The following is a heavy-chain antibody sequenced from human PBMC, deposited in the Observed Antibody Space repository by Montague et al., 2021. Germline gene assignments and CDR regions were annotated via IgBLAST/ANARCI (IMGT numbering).Heavy chain of an antibody. CDR2: VFHGGRT. CDR1: RSLINSDYY. V-gene: IGHV4-38-2*02. Sequence: SETLSLTCTVSRSLINSDYYWGWIRQHPGKGLVWMGSVFHGGRTYYNPSLMSRVTISVDTSNNHFSLKLSSVTAADTAMYYCAREGDRYYYMDIWGKGTTITVSS. D-gene: IGHD3-16*01. CDR3: AREGDRYYYMDI. J-gene: IGHJ6*03.